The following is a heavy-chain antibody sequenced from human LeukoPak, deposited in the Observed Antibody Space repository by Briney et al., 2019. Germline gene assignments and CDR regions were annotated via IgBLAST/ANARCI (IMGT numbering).Heavy chain of an antibody. CDR2: IKQDGSEK. CDR3: ARGSITMIVVVITPFDY. J-gene: IGHJ4*02. V-gene: IGHV3-7*01. D-gene: IGHD3-22*01. Sequence: GGSLRLSCAATGFTFSSYWMSWVRQAPGKGLEWVANIKQDGSEKYYVDSVKGRFTISRDNAKNSLYLQMNSLRAEDTAVYYCARGSITMIVVVITPFDYWGQGTLVTVSS. CDR1: GFTFSSYW.